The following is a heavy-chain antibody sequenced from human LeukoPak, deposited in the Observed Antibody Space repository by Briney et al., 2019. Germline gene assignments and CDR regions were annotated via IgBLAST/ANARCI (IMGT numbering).Heavy chain of an antibody. CDR1: GFTFNNYV. CDR3: AKDRGIAVAGSFDY. D-gene: IGHD6-19*01. J-gene: IGHJ4*02. V-gene: IGHV3-23*01. CDR2: IGGSDGST. Sequence: GGSLRLSCAASGFTFNNYVMNWVRQAPGKGLEWVSAIGGSDGSTYYADSVKGRFTISRDNSKNTLYLQMNSLRVEDTAVYYCAKDRGIAVAGSFDYWGQGTLVTVSS.